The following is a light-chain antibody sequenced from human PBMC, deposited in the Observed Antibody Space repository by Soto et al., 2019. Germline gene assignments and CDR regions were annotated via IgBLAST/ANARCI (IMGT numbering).Light chain of an antibody. CDR1: SSDVGGYNY. Sequence: QSALTQPASVSGSPGQSITISCTGTSSDVGGYNYVSWYQQHPGKAPKLMIYDVSNRPSGVSNRFSGSKSGNTASLTISGLQAEDEADYYCSSYTSSSRYVFGTGNKVTVL. V-gene: IGLV2-14*01. J-gene: IGLJ1*01. CDR3: SSYTSSSRYV. CDR2: DVS.